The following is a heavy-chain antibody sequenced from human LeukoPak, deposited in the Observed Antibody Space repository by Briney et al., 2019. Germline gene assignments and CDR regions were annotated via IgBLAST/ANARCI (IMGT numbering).Heavy chain of an antibody. CDR2: IKQDGSEK. J-gene: IGHJ6*03. CDR3: ARVRRGMTTTYYYYMDV. CDR1: RFTFSSYW. Sequence: GGSLRLSCAASRFTFSSYWIIWVRQSPGKGLEGGANIKQDGSEKYYVDYVKGRFTISRDNAKNSLYLQMNSLSAEDTAVYYCARVRRGMTTTYYYYMDVWGKGTTVTISS. V-gene: IGHV3-7*01. D-gene: IGHD1-26*01.